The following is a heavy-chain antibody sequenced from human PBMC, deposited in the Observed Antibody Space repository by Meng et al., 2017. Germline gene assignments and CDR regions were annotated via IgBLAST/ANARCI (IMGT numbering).Heavy chain of an antibody. CDR3: ARGREGIYYYDSSGNYLTLDY. CDR1: GYTFTSLG. V-gene: IGHV1-18*01. CDR2: ISAYNGNT. Sequence: QVPRVESGAEVDEPGALVKVACKAFGYTFTSLGISWVRQAPGQGLEWMGWISAYNGNTNYAQKLQGRVTMTTDTSTSTAYMELSSLRSEDTAVYYCARGREGIYYYDSSGNYLTLDYWGQGTLVTVSS. J-gene: IGHJ4*02. D-gene: IGHD3-22*01.